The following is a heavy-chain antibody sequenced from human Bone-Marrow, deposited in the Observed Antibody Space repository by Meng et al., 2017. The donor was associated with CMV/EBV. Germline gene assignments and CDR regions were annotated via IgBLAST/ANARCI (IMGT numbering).Heavy chain of an antibody. V-gene: IGHV3-21*01. D-gene: IGHD2-2*01. CDR2: ISSSSSYI. Sequence: GGPLRLSCAASGFTFSSYSMNWVRQAPGKGLEWVSSISSSSSYIYYADSVKGRFTISRDNAKNSLYLQMNSLRAEDTAVYYCAKDSHPYQLLFRNYFDYWGQGTLVTVSS. J-gene: IGHJ4*02. CDR1: GFTFSSYS. CDR3: AKDSHPYQLLFRNYFDY.